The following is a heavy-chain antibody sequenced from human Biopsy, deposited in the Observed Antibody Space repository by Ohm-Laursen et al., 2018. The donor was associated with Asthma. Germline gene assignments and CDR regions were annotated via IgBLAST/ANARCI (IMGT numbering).Heavy chain of an antibody. CDR1: GFSFSDYY. CDR3: ARGGYCTSPTCPWGRYATDV. CDR2: ISSSGSTT. Sequence: SLRLSCAASGFSFSDYYMTWMRQAPGKGLEWVSSISSSGSTTYPAESVKGRFTISRDNAKNSLYLHMNSLRAEDTAVYYCARGGYCTSPTCPWGRYATDVWGQGTTVTVSS. V-gene: IGHV3-11*04. D-gene: IGHD2-2*01. J-gene: IGHJ6*02.